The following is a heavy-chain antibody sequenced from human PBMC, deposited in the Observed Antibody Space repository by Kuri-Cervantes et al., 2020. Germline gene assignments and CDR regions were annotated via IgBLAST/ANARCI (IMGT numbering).Heavy chain of an antibody. J-gene: IGHJ4*02. V-gene: IGHV4-38-2*01. CDR3: ARGLIHAAGYGYFDY. CDR2: IYHSGST. Sequence: SETLSLTCAVSGYSISSGYYWGWIRQPPGKGLEWIGSIYHSGSTYYNPSLKSRVTISVDTSKNQFSLKLNSVTAADTAVYYCARGLIHAAGYGYFDYWGQGSLVTVSS. CDR1: GYSISSGYY. D-gene: IGHD3-9*01.